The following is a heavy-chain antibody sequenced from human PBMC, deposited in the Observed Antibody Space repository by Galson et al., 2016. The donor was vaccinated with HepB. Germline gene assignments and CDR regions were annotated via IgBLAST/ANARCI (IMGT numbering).Heavy chain of an antibody. CDR2: ISGSGGSA. D-gene: IGHD2-15*01. CDR3: TKDALASDY. V-gene: IGHV3-23*01. Sequence: SLRLSCAASGFTFSSYAMSWVRQAPGKGLEWVSSISGSGGSAYYRDSVKGRFTISRDNSKNTLYLQMNSLRAEDTAVYYCTKDALASDYWGQGTLVTVSS. CDR1: GFTFSSYA. J-gene: IGHJ4*02.